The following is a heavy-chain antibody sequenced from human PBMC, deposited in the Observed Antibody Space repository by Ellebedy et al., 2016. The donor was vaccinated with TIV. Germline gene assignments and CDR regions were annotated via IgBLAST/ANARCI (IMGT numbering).Heavy chain of an antibody. D-gene: IGHD2-21*02. J-gene: IGHJ4*02. CDR3: ARDVYRHGDSVGLEY. Sequence: PAGSLRLSCAGSGFTFASYAMSWVRQAPGQGLEWVSTISSGGGNIFYADSVSGRFTISRDNSRNTVSLQMNSLRADDSAVYYCARDVYRHGDSVGLEYWGQGTLVTVSS. V-gene: IGHV3-23*01. CDR2: ISSGGGNI. CDR1: GFTFASYA.